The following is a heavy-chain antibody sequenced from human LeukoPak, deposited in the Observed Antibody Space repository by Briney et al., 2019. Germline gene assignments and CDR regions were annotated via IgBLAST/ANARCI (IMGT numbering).Heavy chain of an antibody. V-gene: IGHV4-39*07. CDR1: GGSFSSSSDY. J-gene: IGHJ3*01. Sequence: SETLSLTCTVSGGSFSSSSDYWGWIRQPPGKGLEWIGSIFYSGNTHYNPSLKSRVTISVDTSKNQFSLKLSSVTAADTAVYYCAREGSSHPLFWGQGTMVAVSS. CDR3: AREGSSHPLF. D-gene: IGHD2-2*01. CDR2: IFYSGNT.